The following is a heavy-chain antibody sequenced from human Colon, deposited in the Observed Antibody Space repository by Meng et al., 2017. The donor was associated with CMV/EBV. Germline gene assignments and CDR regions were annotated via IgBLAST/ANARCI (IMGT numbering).Heavy chain of an antibody. J-gene: IGHJ4*02. CDR3: VRESSDHYDPIGFPHY. CDR2: ISAYNGDT. D-gene: IGHD3-22*01. Sequence: ASVQVSCKAAGYTFPSYGISWVRQAPGQGLEWMGWISAYNGDTNYPQKLQGRLTMTTDTSTSTAYMELRSLRSDDTAVYYCVRESSDHYDPIGFPHYWGQGTLVTVSS. V-gene: IGHV1-18*01. CDR1: GYTFPSYG.